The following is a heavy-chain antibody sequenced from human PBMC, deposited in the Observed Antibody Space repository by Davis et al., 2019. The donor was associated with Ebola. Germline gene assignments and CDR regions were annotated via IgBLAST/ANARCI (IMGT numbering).Heavy chain of an antibody. CDR2: IKQDGSEK. CDR3: AREFVVPAAVDY. J-gene: IGHJ4*02. Sequence: PGGSLRLSCAASGFTFSSYWMSWVRQAPGKGLEWVAKIKQDGSEKYYVDSVKGRFTISRDNSKNTLYLQMNSLRAEDTAVYYCAREFVVPAAVDYWGKGTLVTVSS. CDR1: GFTFSSYW. V-gene: IGHV3-7*01. D-gene: IGHD2-2*01.